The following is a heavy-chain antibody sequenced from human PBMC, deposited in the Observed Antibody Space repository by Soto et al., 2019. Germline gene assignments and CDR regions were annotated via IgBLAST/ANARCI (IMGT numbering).Heavy chain of an antibody. J-gene: IGHJ4*02. CDR2: IWYDGGNK. CDR1: GFNFSRYV. CDR3: ARDGQWLPRDGLRSSYYFDY. Sequence: QVQLVESGGGVVQPGRSLRLSCAASGFNFSRYVMHWVRQAPGKGLEWVAVIWYDGGNKYYADSVKGRFTISRDNSKNTLYLQMNSRRGEDTAVYYCARDGQWLPRDGLRSSYYFDYWGQETLVTVSS. V-gene: IGHV3-33*01. D-gene: IGHD6-19*01.